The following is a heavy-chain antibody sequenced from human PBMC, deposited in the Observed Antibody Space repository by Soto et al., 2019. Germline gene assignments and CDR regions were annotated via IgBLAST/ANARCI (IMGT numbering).Heavy chain of an antibody. CDR3: ARELEGGVFDI. Sequence: SETLSLTCTVSGGPVRDAYSYWTWIRQPPGKGLAWMGYLSYTGSTYYNPSLRNRATVSVDESSNHLSLRLSSVTAADTAVYYCARELEGGVFDIWGRGTLVTVSS. D-gene: IGHD2-8*02. CDR2: LSYTGST. V-gene: IGHV4-30-4*01. J-gene: IGHJ3*02. CDR1: GGPVRDAYSY.